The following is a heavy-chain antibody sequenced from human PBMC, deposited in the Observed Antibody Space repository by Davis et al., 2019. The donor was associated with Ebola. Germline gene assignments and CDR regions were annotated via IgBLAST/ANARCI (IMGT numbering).Heavy chain of an antibody. D-gene: IGHD2-15*01. CDR1: GGSISSSSYY. J-gene: IGHJ6*02. CDR3: ARHRDRHYYYGMDV. CDR2: IYYSGST. Sequence: PGGSLRLSCIVSGGSISSSSYYWGWIRQPPGKGLEWIGRIYYSGSTYYNPSLKRRVTISVDTSKNQFSLKLSSVTAADTAVYYCARHRDRHYYYGMDVWGQGTTVTVSS. V-gene: IGHV4-39*01.